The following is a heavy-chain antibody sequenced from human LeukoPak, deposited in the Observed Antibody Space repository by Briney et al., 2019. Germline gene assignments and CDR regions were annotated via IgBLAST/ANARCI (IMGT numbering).Heavy chain of an antibody. CDR2: INSDGSTT. D-gene: IGHD3-22*01. CDR3: ARGHHYYDSSAYYY. V-gene: IGHV3-74*01. J-gene: IGHJ4*02. CDR1: GFTFISYW. Sequence: PGGSLRLSCAAFGFTFISYWMHWVRQAPGKGLVWVSRINSDGSTTSYAASVKGRSTISRDTAKNTLYLQMNSLRAEDTAVYYCARGHHYYDSSAYYYWGQGTLVTVSS.